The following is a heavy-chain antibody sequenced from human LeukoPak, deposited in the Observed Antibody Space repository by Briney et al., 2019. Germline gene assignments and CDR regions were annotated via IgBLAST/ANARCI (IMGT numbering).Heavy chain of an antibody. D-gene: IGHD5-24*01. CDR1: GFTFSSYA. Sequence: GGSLRLSCAASGFTFSSYAMSWVRQAPGKGLEWVSAISGSGGSTYYADSVKGRFTISRDNSKNTLYLQMNSLRAEDTAVYYCAREFRGGWLHPPNYFDYWGQGTLVTVSS. J-gene: IGHJ4*02. CDR3: AREFRGGWLHPPNYFDY. CDR2: ISGSGGST. V-gene: IGHV3-23*01.